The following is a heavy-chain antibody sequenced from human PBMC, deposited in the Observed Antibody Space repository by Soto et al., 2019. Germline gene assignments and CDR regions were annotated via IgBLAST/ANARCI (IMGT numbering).Heavy chain of an antibody. CDR1: GYSFSSSP. CDR2: IRDDGSSV. J-gene: IGHJ4*02. Sequence: EVQLGQSGGGLVQPGGSLRLSCAASGYSFSSSPMSWVRQVPGKGLEWISAIRDDGSSVYYVQSVKGRFTISRDNSKNTSCRGMKNLTVEGPAIYYCVRDRYTMSDFWRAFSSDWGQGAQAIASS. CDR3: VRDRYTMSDFWRAFSSD. D-gene: IGHD3-3*01. V-gene: IGHV3-23*02.